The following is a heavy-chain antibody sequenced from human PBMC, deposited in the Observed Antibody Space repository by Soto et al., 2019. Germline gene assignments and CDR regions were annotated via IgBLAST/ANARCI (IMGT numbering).Heavy chain of an antibody. D-gene: IGHD3-9*01. CDR1: GGSFRNYG. CDR2: IMPVFGTA. V-gene: IGHV1-69*01. Sequence: QVQLVQSGAEVKKPGSSVRVSCKVSGGSFRNYGFTWVRQSPGQGLEWMGGIMPVFGTAVYAQKFQGRVTISADELTTTASLELISLSSDDTAVYFCARARDYDLLTAREYALDVWGQGTTVTV. J-gene: IGHJ6*02. CDR3: ARARDYDLLTAREYALDV.